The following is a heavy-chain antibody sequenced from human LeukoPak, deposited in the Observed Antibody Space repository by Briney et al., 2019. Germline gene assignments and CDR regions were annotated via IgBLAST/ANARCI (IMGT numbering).Heavy chain of an antibody. V-gene: IGHV3-23*01. CDR1: GSPFSSYA. CDR2: ISGSGGST. J-gene: IGHJ3*02. D-gene: IGHD2-15*01. CDR3: ARAYCSGGSCWAPTRDDAFDI. Sequence: QPGGSLRLSFAASGSPFSSYAMSWVPQAPGKGLEWVSAISGSGGSTYYADSVKGRFTISRDNAKNSLYLQMNSLRAEDTALYYCARAYCSGGSCWAPTRDDAFDIWGQGTMVTVSS.